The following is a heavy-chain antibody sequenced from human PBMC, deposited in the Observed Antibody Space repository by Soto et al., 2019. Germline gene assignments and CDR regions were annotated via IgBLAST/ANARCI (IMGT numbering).Heavy chain of an antibody. D-gene: IGHD1-26*01. Sequence: QVQLVESGGGVVQPGRSLRLSCAASGFAFSTYAMHWFRQFPGKGLEWVAAISYHGSNKYYADSVTGRFTISRDNSNSLLYLQMNSLIAEDTAVYYCATGISEAYSGIPPNIDYWAREPWSPSPQ. J-gene: IGHJ4*02. V-gene: IGHV3-30-3*01. CDR1: GFAFSTYA. CDR3: ATGISEAYSGIPPNIDY. CDR2: ISYHGSNK.